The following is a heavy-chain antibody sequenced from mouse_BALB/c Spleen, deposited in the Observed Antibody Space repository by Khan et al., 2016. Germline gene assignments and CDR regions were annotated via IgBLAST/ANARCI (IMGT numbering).Heavy chain of an antibody. CDR3: GRYDDAMDY. D-gene: IGHD2-14*01. V-gene: IGHV1S136*01. CDR2: INPYTDGT. J-gene: IGHJ4*01. Sequence: VQLKESGPELVKPGASVKMSCKASGYTFTSYVMHWVKQKPGQGLEWIGYINPYTDGTKYNEKFKGKATLTSDKSSSTAYMELSSLTSEDSAVYYCGRYDDAMDYWGQGTSVTVSS. CDR1: GYTFTSYV.